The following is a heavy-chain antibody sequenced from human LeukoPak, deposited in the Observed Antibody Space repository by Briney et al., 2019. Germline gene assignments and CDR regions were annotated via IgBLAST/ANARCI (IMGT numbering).Heavy chain of an antibody. CDR3: AMIGDVVPAAIGYYYYGMDV. V-gene: IGHV4-59*08. CDR2: IYYSGST. CDR1: GGSISSYY. D-gene: IGHD2-2*01. J-gene: IGHJ6*02. Sequence: PSETLSLTCTVSGGSISSYYWSWIRQPPGKGLEWIGYIYYSGSTNYNPSLKSRVTISVDTSKNQFSLKLSSVTAADTAVYYCAMIGDVVPAAIGYYYYGMDVWGQGTTVTVSS.